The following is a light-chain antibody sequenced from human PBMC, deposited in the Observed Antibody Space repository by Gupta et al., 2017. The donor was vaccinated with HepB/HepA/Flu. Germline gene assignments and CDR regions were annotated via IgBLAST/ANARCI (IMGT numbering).Light chain of an antibody. CDR2: SNI. V-gene: IGLV1-44*01. CDR1: SSNIGSNT. Sequence: SVLTQPPSASGPPGQRVTISCSGSSSNIGSNTVIWYQQLPGTAPKLLIYSNIQRPSGVPDRFSGSKSGTSVSLAISGLQAEDEADYHCAAWDDSLNGWVFGGGTKLTVL. CDR3: AAWDDSLNGWV. J-gene: IGLJ3*02.